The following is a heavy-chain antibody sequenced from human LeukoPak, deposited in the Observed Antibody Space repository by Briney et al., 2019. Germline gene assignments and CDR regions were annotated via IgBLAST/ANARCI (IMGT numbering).Heavy chain of an antibody. V-gene: IGHV4-59*01. CDR2: IYYSGST. J-gene: IGHJ3*01. D-gene: IGHD2-8*01. CDR1: GGSFSGYY. CDR3: ARGAMYGVY. Sequence: SETLSLTCAVYGGSFSGYYWSWIRQPPGKGLEWIGYIYYSGSTNYNPSLKSRVTISVDTSKNQFSLKLSSVTAADTAVYYCARGAMYGVYWGQGTMVTVSS.